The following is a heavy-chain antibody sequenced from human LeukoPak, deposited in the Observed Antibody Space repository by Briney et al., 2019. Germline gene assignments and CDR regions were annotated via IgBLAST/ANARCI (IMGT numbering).Heavy chain of an antibody. CDR2: ISSSSSTI. Sequence: GGSLRLSCAASGFTFSSYSMNWVRRAPGKGLEWVSYISSSSSTIYYADSVKGRFTISRDNAKNSLYLQMSSLRAEDTAVYYCARDLGTFDYWGQGTLVTVSS. D-gene: IGHD3-16*01. J-gene: IGHJ4*02. CDR1: GFTFSSYS. CDR3: ARDLGTFDY. V-gene: IGHV3-48*01.